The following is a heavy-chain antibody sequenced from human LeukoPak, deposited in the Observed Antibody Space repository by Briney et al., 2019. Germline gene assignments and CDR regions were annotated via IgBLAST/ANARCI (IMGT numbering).Heavy chain of an antibody. V-gene: IGHV3-23*01. CDR2: ISGGSDNT. CDR3: ARYIAVAGNDY. CDR1: GFTFSGYA. J-gene: IGHJ4*02. D-gene: IGHD6-19*01. Sequence: GGSLRLSCAASGFTFSGYAMSWVRQAPGKGLEWVSTISGGSDNTYYADSVKGRFTISRDNSKNTLYLQMNSLRAEDTAVYYCARYIAVAGNDYWGQGTLVTVSS.